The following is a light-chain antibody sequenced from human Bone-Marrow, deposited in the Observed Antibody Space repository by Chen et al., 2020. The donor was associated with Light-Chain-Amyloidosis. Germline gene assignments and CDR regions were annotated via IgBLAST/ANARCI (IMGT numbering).Light chain of an antibody. CDR2: GNS. CDR1: RSNIGAGYD. J-gene: IGLJ3*02. V-gene: IGLV1-40*01. Sequence: QSVLTQPPSVSGAPGQRVTISCTGSRSNIGAGYDVHWYQQLPGTAPKLLIYGNSNRPSGVPERFSGSKSGTSASLAISGLQAEDEADYYCQSYDSSLSGWVFGGGTKLTVL. CDR3: QSYDSSLSGWV.